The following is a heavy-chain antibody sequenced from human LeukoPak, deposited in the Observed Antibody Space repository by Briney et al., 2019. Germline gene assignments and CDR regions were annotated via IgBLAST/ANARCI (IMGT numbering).Heavy chain of an antibody. CDR2: INSGGST. Sequence: PGGSLRLSCAASGFTFRRYAMSWARQAPGKGLEWVSVINSGGSTYYGDSVKGRFTISRDNSKNTLYLQMSSLRAEDTAVYYCAKDYTGAYDYWGQGILVTVSS. CDR3: AKDYTGAYDY. D-gene: IGHD1-1*01. J-gene: IGHJ4*02. CDR1: GFTFRRYA. V-gene: IGHV3-23*01.